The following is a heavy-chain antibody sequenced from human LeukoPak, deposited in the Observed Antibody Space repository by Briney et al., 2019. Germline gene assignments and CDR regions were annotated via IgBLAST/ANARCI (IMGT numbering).Heavy chain of an antibody. CDR3: ARGGGSSGYLHYYYYYGMDV. Sequence: ASVKVSCKASGYTFTSYGISWVRQAPGQGLEWMGWISAYNGNTNYAQKLQGRVTMTTDTSTSTAYMELRSLRSDDTAVYYCARGGGSSGYLHYYYYYGMDVWGQGTTVTVSS. CDR1: GYTFTSYG. J-gene: IGHJ6*02. D-gene: IGHD3-22*01. CDR2: ISAYNGNT. V-gene: IGHV1-18*01.